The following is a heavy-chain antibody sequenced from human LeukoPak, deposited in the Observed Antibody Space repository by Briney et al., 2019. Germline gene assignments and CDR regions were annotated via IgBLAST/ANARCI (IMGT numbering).Heavy chain of an antibody. Sequence: PGGSLRLSCAASGFTFSSYGIFWVRQAPGKGLEWVAVISYDGSNNYHADSVKGRFTISRDNSKNTLYLQMNSLRAEDTAVYYCAKDRSRYASGGMGVCGPGTTVTVSS. CDR3: AKDRSRYASGGMGV. V-gene: IGHV3-30*18. J-gene: IGHJ6*02. D-gene: IGHD3-16*02. CDR1: GFTFSSYG. CDR2: ISYDGSNN.